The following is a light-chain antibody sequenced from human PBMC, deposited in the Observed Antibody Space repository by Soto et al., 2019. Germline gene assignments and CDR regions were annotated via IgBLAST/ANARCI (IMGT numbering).Light chain of an antibody. CDR2: DAA. CDR1: QDIRNY. J-gene: IGKJ3*01. Sequence: DIQMTQSPSSLSASVGDRVTITCQASQDIRNYLSWYQQKTGKAPKLLIYDAANLQTGVPSRFSGGGSGTHFALTISSLQPEDIATYYCQQYHNLPFTFGPGTKVDVK. V-gene: IGKV1-33*01. CDR3: QQYHNLPFT.